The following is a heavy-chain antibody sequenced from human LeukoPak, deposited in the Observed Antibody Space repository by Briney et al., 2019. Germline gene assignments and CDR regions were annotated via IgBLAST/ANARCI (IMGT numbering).Heavy chain of an antibody. Sequence: PGGSLRLSCAGSGFTFSTFGIHWVRQAPGKGLEWVAAIQSDGSKEYYADSVKGRFTISRDNSKNTVYVQMSSLRAEDTAVYYCVKENYGDYGEFDYWGQGTLVTVSS. J-gene: IGHJ4*02. CDR3: VKENYGDYGEFDY. CDR1: GFTFSTFG. D-gene: IGHD4-17*01. CDR2: IQSDGSKE. V-gene: IGHV3-30*02.